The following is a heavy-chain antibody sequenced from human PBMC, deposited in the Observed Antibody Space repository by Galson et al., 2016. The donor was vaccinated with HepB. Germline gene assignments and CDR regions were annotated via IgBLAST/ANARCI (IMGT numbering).Heavy chain of an antibody. D-gene: IGHD2-15*01. CDR2: ISGTNGNT. Sequence: SVKLSCKAVGYIFNTYGIGWVRQAPGQGLEWMGWISGTNGNTNGAPSLQARAPMPRDTSTRTVYTELTSLRFGETATFYCTRGSRCSGGRCYSPAFDYWGQGTLVTVSS. CDR1: GYIFNTYG. CDR3: TRGSRCSGGRCYSPAFDY. J-gene: IGHJ4*02. V-gene: IGHV1-18*01.